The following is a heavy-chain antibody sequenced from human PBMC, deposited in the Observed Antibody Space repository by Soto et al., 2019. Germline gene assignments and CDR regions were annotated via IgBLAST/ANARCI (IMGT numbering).Heavy chain of an antibody. Sequence: EVQLVESGGGLVQPGGSLRLSCAASGFTFSDHYMDWVRQAPGKGLEWVGRIINKANSYTTEYAASVKGRFTISRDDSKNSLDLQMNSLKTEDTAVYYCARVRLGVTTRLFDYWGQGTLVTVSS. V-gene: IGHV3-72*01. D-gene: IGHD6-25*01. CDR3: ARVRLGVTTRLFDY. CDR1: GFTFSDHY. CDR2: IINKANSYTT. J-gene: IGHJ4*02.